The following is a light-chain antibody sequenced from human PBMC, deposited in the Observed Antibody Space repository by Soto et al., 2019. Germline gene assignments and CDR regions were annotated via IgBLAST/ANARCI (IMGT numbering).Light chain of an antibody. Sequence: DIQMTQSPSTLSASVGDRVTITCRASQNINSWLAWYQQKPGQGPRLLIYKASTLESGVPTRFPGTQSGTVFTLTISSLQPDDYATYFCLQYNYYWTFGQGTRIEVK. CDR3: LQYNYYWT. CDR1: QNINSW. V-gene: IGKV1-5*03. J-gene: IGKJ1*01. CDR2: KAS.